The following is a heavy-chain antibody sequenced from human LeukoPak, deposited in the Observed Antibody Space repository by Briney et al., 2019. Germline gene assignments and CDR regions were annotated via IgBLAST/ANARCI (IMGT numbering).Heavy chain of an antibody. CDR3: AKDPVDSSSWYDGYFDY. CDR2: ISGGSSTM. D-gene: IGHD6-13*01. CDR1: GFTFSDYS. J-gene: IGHJ4*02. Sequence: GGSLRLSCAASGFTFSDYSMNWVRQAPGKGLEWVSYISGGSSTMYYADSVKGRFTISRDNSKNTLYLQMNSLRAEDTAVYYCAKDPVDSSSWYDGYFDYWGQGTLVTVSS. V-gene: IGHV3-48*01.